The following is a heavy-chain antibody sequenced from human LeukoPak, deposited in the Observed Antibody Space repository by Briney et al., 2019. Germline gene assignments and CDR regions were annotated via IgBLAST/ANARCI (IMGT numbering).Heavy chain of an antibody. Sequence: SETLSLTCAVYGGSFSAYYWSWIRQPPGKGLEWIGEVNHSGSTNYNPSLQSRVTISEDTSKNQFSLKLRSVTAADTAVYYCARDSGTTGEVKFDPWGQGILVTVSS. CDR1: GGSFSAYY. V-gene: IGHV4-34*01. J-gene: IGHJ5*02. CDR3: ARDSGTTGEVKFDP. CDR2: VNHSGST. D-gene: IGHD3-10*01.